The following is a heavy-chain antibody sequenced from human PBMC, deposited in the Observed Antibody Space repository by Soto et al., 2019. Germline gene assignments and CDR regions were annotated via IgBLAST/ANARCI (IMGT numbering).Heavy chain of an antibody. CDR1: GFTFSSYG. CDR2: IWYDGSNK. J-gene: IGHJ6*02. Sequence: GGSLRLSCAASGFTFSSYGMHWVRQAPGKGLEWVAVIWYDGSNKYYADSVKGRFTISRDNSKNTLYLQMNSLRAEDTAVYYCARGGGSAVAGDYYYYGMDVWGQGTPVTVSS. V-gene: IGHV3-33*01. D-gene: IGHD6-19*01. CDR3: ARGGGSAVAGDYYYYGMDV.